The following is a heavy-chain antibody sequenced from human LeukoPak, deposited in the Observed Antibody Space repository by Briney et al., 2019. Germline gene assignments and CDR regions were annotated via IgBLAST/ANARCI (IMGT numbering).Heavy chain of an antibody. J-gene: IGHJ4*02. D-gene: IGHD1-26*01. Sequence: GGSLRLSCTASGFSFSDYYMSWIRQAPGKGLEWVSYITSSGGTVYYADSLKGRFTISRDNARNSLYLQMNSLKAEDTAVYYYARDDIIMGAANWGQGTLVTVSS. CDR2: ITSSGGTV. CDR3: ARDDIIMGAAN. CDR1: GFSFSDYY. V-gene: IGHV3-11*01.